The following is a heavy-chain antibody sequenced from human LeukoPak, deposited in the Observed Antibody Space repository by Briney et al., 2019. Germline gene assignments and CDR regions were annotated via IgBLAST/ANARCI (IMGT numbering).Heavy chain of an antibody. V-gene: IGHV4-61*02. D-gene: IGHD3-3*01. Sequence: SQTLSLTCTVSGGSISSGNYYWSWIRQPAGKGLEWIGRIYTSGSTNYNPSLKSRVTISVDTSKNQFSLKLSSVTAADTAVYYCARGGFGVVISPSYYYYYMDVWGKGTTVTVSS. CDR2: IYTSGST. CDR1: GGSISSGNYY. CDR3: ARGGFGVVISPSYYYYYMDV. J-gene: IGHJ6*03.